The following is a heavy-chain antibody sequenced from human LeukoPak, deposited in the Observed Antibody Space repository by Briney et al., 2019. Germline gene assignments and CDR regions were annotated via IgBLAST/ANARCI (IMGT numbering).Heavy chain of an antibody. CDR1: RYTFTDYY. J-gene: IGHJ4*02. Sequence: ASVKVSCKASRYTFTDYYIHWVRQAPGQGLEWMGWINPNSGGTKYAQKFQGGVTMTRDTSISTAYMELSRLRSDDTAVYYCASNRGGNYYGSGTAFDCWGQGTLVTVSS. CDR3: ASNRGGNYYGSGTAFDC. D-gene: IGHD3-10*01. V-gene: IGHV1-2*02. CDR2: INPNSGGT.